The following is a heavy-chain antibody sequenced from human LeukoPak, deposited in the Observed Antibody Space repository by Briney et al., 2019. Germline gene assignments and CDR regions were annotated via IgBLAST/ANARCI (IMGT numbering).Heavy chain of an antibody. J-gene: IGHJ4*01. CDR2: IKQDGSEK. CDR3: ARKDILVVTVPEGGGYDY. D-gene: IGHD2-2*01. V-gene: IGHV3-7*01. Sequence: GGSLRLSRAASGFTFSSYWMSWVPQAPGKGLEWVANIKQDGSEKYYVDSVEGRFTISRANAKNSLYLQMNSLRAEETAVYYCARKDILVVTVPEGGGYDYWGQGTLVTVSS. CDR1: GFTFSSYW.